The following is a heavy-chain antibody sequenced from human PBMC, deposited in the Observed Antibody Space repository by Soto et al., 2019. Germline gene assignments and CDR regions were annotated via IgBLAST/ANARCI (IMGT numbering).Heavy chain of an antibody. CDR3: ARATMISNHIIDY. V-gene: IGHV3-33*01. CDR2: IWYDGSNK. CDR1: GFTFRSYG. Sequence: YLGLSCEASGFTFRSYGMHWVLQAPGKGLEWVAVIWYDGSNKYYADSVKGRFTISRDNSKNTLYLQMNSLRAEDTAVYYCARATMISNHIIDYWGQGTLVTVSS. D-gene: IGHD3-22*01. J-gene: IGHJ4*02.